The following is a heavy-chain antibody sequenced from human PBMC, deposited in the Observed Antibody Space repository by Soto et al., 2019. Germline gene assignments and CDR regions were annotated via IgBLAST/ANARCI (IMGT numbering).Heavy chain of an antibody. CDR3: ARAAEAYYDYIWGSYRYENYYYYMDV. CDR1: GGSISSYY. CDR2: IYYSGST. V-gene: IGHV4-59*01. J-gene: IGHJ6*03. Sequence: SQTLSLTCTVSGGSISSYYWSWIRQPPGKGLEWIGYIYYSGSTNYTPSLKSRVTISVDTSKNQFSLKLSSVTAADTAVYYCARAAEAYYDYIWGSYRYENYYYYMDVWGKGTTVTVSS. D-gene: IGHD3-16*02.